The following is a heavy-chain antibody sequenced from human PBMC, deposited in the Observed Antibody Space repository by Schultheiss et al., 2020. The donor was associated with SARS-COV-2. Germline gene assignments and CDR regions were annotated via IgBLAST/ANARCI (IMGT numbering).Heavy chain of an antibody. V-gene: IGHV3-21*01. D-gene: IGHD6-13*01. J-gene: IGHJ6*02. CDR3: ARPEFGSAAGDYGMDV. CDR1: GFTFSSYA. Sequence: GGSLRLSCAASGFTFSSYAMSWVRQAPGKGLEWVSSISSSSSNIYYADSVKGRFTISRDNAKNTLYLQMNSLRAEDTAVYYCARPEFGSAAGDYGMDVWGQGTTVTVSS. CDR2: ISSSSSNI.